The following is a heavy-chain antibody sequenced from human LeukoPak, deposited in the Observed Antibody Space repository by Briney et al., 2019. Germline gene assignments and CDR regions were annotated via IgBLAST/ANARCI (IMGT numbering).Heavy chain of an antibody. V-gene: IGHV3-23*01. CDR1: GGSISSDN. J-gene: IGHJ6*02. CDR3: ATRYRIQLWLERGGSYGMDV. D-gene: IGHD5-18*01. Sequence: PSVTLSLTCAVSGGSISSDNWRSWVRQPPGKGLEWVSAISGSGGSTYYADSVKGRFTISRDNSKNTLYLQMNSLRAEDTAVYYCATRYRIQLWLERGGSYGMDVWGQGTTVTVSS. CDR2: ISGSGGST.